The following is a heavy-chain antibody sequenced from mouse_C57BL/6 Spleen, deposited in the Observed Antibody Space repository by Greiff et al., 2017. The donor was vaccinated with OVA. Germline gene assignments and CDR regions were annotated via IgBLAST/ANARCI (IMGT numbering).Heavy chain of an antibody. CDR1: GYAFSSSW. V-gene: IGHV1-82*01. D-gene: IGHD2-12*01. J-gene: IGHJ4*01. CDR2: IYPGDGDT. CDR3: ARSYSSYAMDY. Sequence: QVQLQQSGPELVKPGASVKISCKASGYAFSSSWMNWVKQRPGKGLEWIGRIYPGDGDTNYNGKFKGKATLTADKSSSTAYMQLSSLTSEDSAVYFCARSYSSYAMDYWGQGTSVTVSS.